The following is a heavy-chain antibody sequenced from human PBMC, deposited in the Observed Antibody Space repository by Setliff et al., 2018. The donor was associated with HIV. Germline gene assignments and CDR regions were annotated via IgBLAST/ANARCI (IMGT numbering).Heavy chain of an antibody. Sequence: SETLSLPCTVSGGSIRTGTYYWGWIRQPPGKGLEWIGSIYYDGRTFYKPSLESRLTISVDTSKNQFSLRLNSVTAADTAVYFCARGGAVSADFDSWGQGTLVTVSS. CDR3: ARGGAVSADFDS. J-gene: IGHJ4*02. CDR1: GGSIRTGTYY. V-gene: IGHV4-39*07. CDR2: IYYDGRT. D-gene: IGHD3-16*01.